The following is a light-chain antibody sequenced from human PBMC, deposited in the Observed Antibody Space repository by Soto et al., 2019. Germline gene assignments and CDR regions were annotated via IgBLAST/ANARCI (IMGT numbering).Light chain of an antibody. V-gene: IGLV1-40*01. CDR2: GNS. CDR3: LSYDSSLSGWV. J-gene: IGLJ3*02. Sequence: QSVLTQPPSVSGAPGQRVTISCTGTRSNIGAGYDVHWYQQLPGTAPKLLIYGNSNRPSGVPDRFSGSKSGTSASLAITGLQAEDEADYYCLSYDSSLSGWVFGGGTKLTVL. CDR1: RSNIGAGYD.